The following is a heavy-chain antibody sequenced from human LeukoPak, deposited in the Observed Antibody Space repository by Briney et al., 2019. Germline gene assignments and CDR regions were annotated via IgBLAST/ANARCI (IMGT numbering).Heavy chain of an antibody. CDR2: IYYSGST. D-gene: IGHD2/OR15-2a*01. J-gene: IGHJ5*02. Sequence: SQTLSLTCTASGDTISSDNYYWSWLAQHPGKGLEWIGYIYYSGSTYHTPSLKNRITISLDTSKNQFSLKLSSVTAADTAVYYCARLKRVLRLNWFDPWGQGTLVTVFS. CDR1: GDTISSDNYY. CDR3: ARLKRVLRLNWFDP. V-gene: IGHV4-31*03.